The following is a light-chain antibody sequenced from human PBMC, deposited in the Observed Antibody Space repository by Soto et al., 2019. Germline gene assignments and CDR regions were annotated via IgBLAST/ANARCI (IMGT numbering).Light chain of an antibody. CDR2: WAS. CDR3: QQYYSTPRVT. J-gene: IGKJ1*01. V-gene: IGKV4-1*01. CDR1: QSVLYSSNNKNY. Sequence: DIVMSQYPDSLPVSLRDSPTTTCKSSQSVLYSSNNKNYLAWYQQKPGQPPKLLIYWASTRESGVPDRFSGSGSGTDFTLTISSLQAEDVAVYDCQQYYSTPRVTFGQGTKVDIK.